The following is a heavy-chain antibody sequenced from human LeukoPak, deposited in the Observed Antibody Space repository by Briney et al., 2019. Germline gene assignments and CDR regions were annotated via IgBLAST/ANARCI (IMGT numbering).Heavy chain of an antibody. CDR1: GYTFTSYT. V-gene: IGHV1-3*01. Sequence: ASVKVSCKASGYTFTSYTMHWLRQAPGQRLDWTGWINGGSGNTKYSPEFQGRVTITRDTSASTAYMELSSLRSEDTAVYYCANPRYDSSGYYYVDWGQGTLVTVSS. J-gene: IGHJ4*02. CDR3: ANPRYDSSGYYYVD. CDR2: INGGSGNT. D-gene: IGHD3-22*01.